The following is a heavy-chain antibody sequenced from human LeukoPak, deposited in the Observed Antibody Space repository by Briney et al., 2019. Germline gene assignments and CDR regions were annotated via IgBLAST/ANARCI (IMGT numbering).Heavy chain of an antibody. CDR1: GFSFNNAW. CDR3: AKGTYSSSWYSFDY. CDR2: IKSKIYGGTT. J-gene: IGHJ4*02. D-gene: IGHD6-13*01. Sequence: PGGSLSLSCAVSGFSFNNAWMSWVRQAPGRGREWDGRIKSKIYGGTTDYAAHVKGRFSISRDDSKNTVYLQMNSLRAEDTAVYYCAKGTYSSSWYSFDYWGQGTLVTVSS. V-gene: IGHV3-15*01.